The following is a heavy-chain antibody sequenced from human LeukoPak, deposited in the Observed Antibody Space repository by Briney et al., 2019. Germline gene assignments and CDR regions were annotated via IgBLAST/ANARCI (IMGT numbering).Heavy chain of an antibody. J-gene: IGHJ4*02. CDR3: AKDPSSSWYGGFDY. V-gene: IGHV3-23*01. D-gene: IGHD6-13*01. CDR1: EFTFSSYA. CDR2: ISGSGGST. Sequence: TGGSLRLSCAASEFTFSSYAMSWVRQAPGKGLEWVSAISGSGGSTYYADSVKGRYTISRDNSKNTLYLQMNSLRAEDTAVYYCAKDPSSSWYGGFDYWGQGTLVTVSS.